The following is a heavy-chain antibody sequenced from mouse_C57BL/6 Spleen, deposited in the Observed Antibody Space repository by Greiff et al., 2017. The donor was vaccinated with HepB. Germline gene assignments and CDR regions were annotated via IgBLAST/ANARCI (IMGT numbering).Heavy chain of an antibody. J-gene: IGHJ3*01. V-gene: IGHV1-42*01. Sequence: VQLQQSGPELVKPGASVKISCKASGYSFTGYYMNWVKQSPEKSLEWIGEINPSTGGTTYNQKFKAKATLTVDKSSSTAYMQLKSLTSEDSAVYYCARGYYGSSHEAWFAYWGQGTLVTVSA. CDR2: INPSTGGT. D-gene: IGHD1-1*01. CDR1: GYSFTGYY. CDR3: ARGYYGSSHEAWFAY.